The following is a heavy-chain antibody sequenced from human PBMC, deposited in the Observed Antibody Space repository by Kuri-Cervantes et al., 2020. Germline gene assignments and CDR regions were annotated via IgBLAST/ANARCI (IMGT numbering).Heavy chain of an antibody. Sequence: ASVKVSCKASGYTFTSYDINWVRQAPGQGLEWMGWISAYNGNTNYAQKLQGRVTMTTDTSTSTAYMELRSLRSDDTAVYYCAISEGHAGSGFSLLSYWGQGTLVTVSS. CDR1: GYTFTSYD. V-gene: IGHV1-18*01. CDR3: AISEGHAGSGFSLLSY. D-gene: IGHD6-19*01. CDR2: ISAYNGNT. J-gene: IGHJ4*02.